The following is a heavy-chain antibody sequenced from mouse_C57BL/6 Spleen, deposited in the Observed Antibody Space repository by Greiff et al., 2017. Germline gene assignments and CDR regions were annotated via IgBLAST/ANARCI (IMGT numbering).Heavy chain of an antibody. J-gene: IGHJ2*01. CDR1: GYSFTSYY. D-gene: IGHD3-2*02. Sequence: QVQLQQSGPELVKPGASVKISCKASGYSFTSYYIHWVKQRPGQGLEWIGWIYPGSGNTKYHEKFKGKATLTADTSSSTAYMQLSSLTSEDSAVDYCARGGDSSGLFDYWGQGTTLTVSS. CDR2: IYPGSGNT. V-gene: IGHV1-66*01. CDR3: ARGGDSSGLFDY.